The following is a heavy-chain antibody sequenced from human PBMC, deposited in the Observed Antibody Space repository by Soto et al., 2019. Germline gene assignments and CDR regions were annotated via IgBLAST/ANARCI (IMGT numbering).Heavy chain of an antibody. D-gene: IGHD3-10*01. CDR3: ARSVGSDNYHGMDV. V-gene: IGHV4-34*01. CDR2: IRHSGST. J-gene: IGHJ6*02. CDR1: GGSFSDYY. Sequence: PSETLSLTCAVYGGSFSDYYWSWIRQPPGKGLEWIGEIRHSGSTIYNPSLKSRVTMSVDTSKNQFSLKLTSVTAADTAVYYCARSVGSDNYHGMDVWGQGTTVTVSS.